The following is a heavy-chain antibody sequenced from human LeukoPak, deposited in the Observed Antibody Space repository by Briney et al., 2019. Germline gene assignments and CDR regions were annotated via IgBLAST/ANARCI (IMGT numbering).Heavy chain of an antibody. CDR2: ISYDGSNK. V-gene: IGHV3-30*01. J-gene: IGHJ4*02. CDR3: AREVGEMATTLDY. CDR1: GFTFSSYA. D-gene: IGHD5-24*01. Sequence: TGGSLRLSCAASGFTFSSYAMHWVRQAPGKGLEWVEVISYDGSNKYYADSVKGRFTISRDNSKNTLYLQMNSLRAEDTAVYYCAREVGEMATTLDYWGQGTLVTVSS.